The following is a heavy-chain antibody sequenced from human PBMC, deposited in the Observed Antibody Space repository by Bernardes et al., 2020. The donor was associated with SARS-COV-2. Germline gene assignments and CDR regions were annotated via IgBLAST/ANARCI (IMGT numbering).Heavy chain of an antibody. Sequence: GGSLRLSCAASGFTFSSYWMHWVRQAPGKGLVWVSRINSDGSSTSYADSVKGRFTISRDNAKNTLYLQMNSLRAEDTAVYYCAREEGSTSYYYYYYYGMDVWGQGTTVTVSS. CDR3: AREEGSTSYYYYYYYGMDV. CDR1: GFTFSSYW. J-gene: IGHJ6*02. CDR2: INSDGSST. V-gene: IGHV3-74*01. D-gene: IGHD2-2*01.